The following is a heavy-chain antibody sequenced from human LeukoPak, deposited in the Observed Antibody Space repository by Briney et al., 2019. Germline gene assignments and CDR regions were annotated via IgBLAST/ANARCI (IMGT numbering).Heavy chain of an antibody. CDR1: GYSISSGYY. CDR3: ARLAVSLYDFWSGYRWFDP. J-gene: IGHJ5*02. Sequence: SETLSLTCAVSGYSISSGYYWGWIRQPPGKGLEWIGSIYHSGSTYYNPSLKSRVTISVDTSKNQFSLKLSSVTAADTAVYYCARLAVSLYDFWSGYRWFDPWSQGTLVTVSS. D-gene: IGHD3-3*01. V-gene: IGHV4-38-2*01. CDR2: IYHSGST.